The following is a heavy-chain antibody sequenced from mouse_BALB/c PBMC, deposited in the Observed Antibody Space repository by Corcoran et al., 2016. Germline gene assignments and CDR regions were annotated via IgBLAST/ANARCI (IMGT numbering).Heavy chain of an antibody. D-gene: IGHD1-1*01. CDR2: INTYTGEP. CDR3: AVSVLEFLFDD. V-gene: IGHV9-3-1*01. J-gene: IGHJ2*01. Sequence: QIQLVQSGPELKKPGETVKISCKASGYTFTNYGMNWVKQAPGKGLKWMGWINTYTGEPTYADDFKGRFAFSLETSASTAYLQINNLKNEDTATYCCAVSVLEFLFDDWGQGTTLTVSS. CDR1: GYTFTNYG.